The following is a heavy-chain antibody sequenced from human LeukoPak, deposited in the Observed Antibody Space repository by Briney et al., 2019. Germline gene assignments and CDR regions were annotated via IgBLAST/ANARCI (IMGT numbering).Heavy chain of an antibody. CDR3: ARASRYYYDSSGYSPLDY. CDR2: INPNSGGT. CDR1: GYTFTGYY. Sequence: GASVKVSCKASGYTFTGYYMHWVRQAPGQGLEWMGWINPNSGGTNYAQKFQGRVTMTRDTSISTAYMELSRLRSDDTAVYYCARASRYYYDSSGYSPLDYWGQGTLVTVSS. D-gene: IGHD3-22*01. J-gene: IGHJ4*02. V-gene: IGHV1-2*02.